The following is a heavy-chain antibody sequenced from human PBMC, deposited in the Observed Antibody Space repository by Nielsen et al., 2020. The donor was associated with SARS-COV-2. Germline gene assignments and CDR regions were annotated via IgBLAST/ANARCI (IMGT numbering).Heavy chain of an antibody. V-gene: IGHV4-34*01. CDR1: GGSISSYY. D-gene: IGHD2-2*01. J-gene: IGHJ6*03. Sequence: SETLSLTCTVSGGSISSYYWSWIRQPPGKGLEWIGEINHSGSTNYNPSLKSRVTISVDTSKNQISLKLSSVTAADTAVYYCARGGGCSSTSCLNMDVWGKGTTVTVSS. CDR3: ARGGGCSSTSCLNMDV. CDR2: INHSGST.